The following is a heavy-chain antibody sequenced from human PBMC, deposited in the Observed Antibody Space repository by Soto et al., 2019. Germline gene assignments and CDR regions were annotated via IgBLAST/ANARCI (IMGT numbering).Heavy chain of an antibody. Sequence: QVQLVQSAAEVKPPGASVKVSCKASGYNFTRYGFSWVRQAPGQGLEWMGWISAYSGDTNYAQKFQGRVSMTTDTSTSTAYMELRSLRSDDTAVYYCESESGGSLTQWLMFDLWGQGTLVTVSS. CDR1: GYNFTRYG. CDR2: ISAYSGDT. J-gene: IGHJ4*02. V-gene: IGHV1-18*01. D-gene: IGHD6-19*01. CDR3: ESESGGSLTQWLMFDL.